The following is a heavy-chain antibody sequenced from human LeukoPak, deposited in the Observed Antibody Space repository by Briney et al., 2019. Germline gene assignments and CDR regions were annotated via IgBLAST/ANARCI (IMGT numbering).Heavy chain of an antibody. V-gene: IGHV4-59*08. Sequence: SETLSLTCTVSGGSISSYHWSWIRQPSGKGLEWIGYNYYSGSTNYNPSPKSRVTISLDTSKNQFSLKLSSVTAADTAVYYCARGRDCFDYWGQGTLVTVSS. CDR1: GGSISSYH. D-gene: IGHD2-21*01. J-gene: IGHJ4*02. CDR3: ARGRDCFDY. CDR2: NYYSGST.